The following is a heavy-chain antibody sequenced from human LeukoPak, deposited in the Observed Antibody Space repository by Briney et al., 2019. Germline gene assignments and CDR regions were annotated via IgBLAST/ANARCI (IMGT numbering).Heavy chain of an antibody. CDR1: GGSISSHY. CDR2: IYTSGST. CDR3: ARVRSYYGGNSVFDY. V-gene: IGHV4-4*07. Sequence: PSETLSLTCTVSGGSISSHYWSWIRLPAGKGLEWIGRIYTSGSTNSNPSLKSRVTMSVDTSKNQFSLKLSSVTAADTAVYYCARVRSYYGGNSVFDYWGQGTLVSVSS. D-gene: IGHD4-23*01. J-gene: IGHJ4*02.